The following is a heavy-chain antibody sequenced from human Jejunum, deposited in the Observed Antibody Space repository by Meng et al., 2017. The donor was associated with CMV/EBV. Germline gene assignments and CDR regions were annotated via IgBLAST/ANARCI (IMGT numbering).Heavy chain of an antibody. Sequence: SSAASTFPLNTYGMTWVRQAPGKGLEWVSGISSSDRRTYYAASVRGHFTISRDNSKTTLFLQMNSLRVEDTAVYYCANSGLRAWGQGTLVTVSS. CDR2: ISSSDRRT. CDR3: ANSGLRA. V-gene: IGHV3-23*01. D-gene: IGHD4-17*01. J-gene: IGHJ4*02. CDR1: TFPLNTYG.